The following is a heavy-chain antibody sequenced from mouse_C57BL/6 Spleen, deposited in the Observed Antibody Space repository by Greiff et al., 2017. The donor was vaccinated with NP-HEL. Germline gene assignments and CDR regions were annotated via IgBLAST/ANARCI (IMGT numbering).Heavy chain of an antibody. V-gene: IGHV1-55*01. J-gene: IGHJ4*01. Sequence: VQLQQSGAELVKPGASVKMSCKASGYTFTSYWITWVKQRPGQGLEWIGDIYPGSGSTNYNEKFKSKATLTVDTSSSTAYMQLSSLTSEDSAVYYCARRGYYGSSYPYAMDYWGQGTSVTVSS. CDR1: GYTFTSYW. CDR2: IYPGSGST. CDR3: ARRGYYGSSYPYAMDY. D-gene: IGHD1-1*01.